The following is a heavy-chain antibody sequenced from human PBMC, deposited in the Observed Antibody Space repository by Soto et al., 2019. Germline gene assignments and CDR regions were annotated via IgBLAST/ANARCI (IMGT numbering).Heavy chain of an antibody. CDR1: GFSFSNYA. J-gene: IGHJ3*02. CDR3: AKDLGYTSSWYYALHI. V-gene: IGHV3-23*01. CDR2: ISGSGGST. Sequence: EVQLLESGGGLVQPGGSLRLSCAASGFSFSNYAMSWVRQAPGQGLEWVSAISGSGGSTYYADSVKGRFTISRDNSKNTLYLQMNRLRAEDTAVYYCAKDLGYTSSWYYALHIWGQGTMVTVSS. D-gene: IGHD6-13*01.